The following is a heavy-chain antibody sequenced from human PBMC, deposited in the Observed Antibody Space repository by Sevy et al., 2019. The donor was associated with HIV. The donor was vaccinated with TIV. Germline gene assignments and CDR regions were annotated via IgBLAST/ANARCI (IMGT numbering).Heavy chain of an antibody. J-gene: IGHJ4*02. CDR1: GFTFSNYA. CDR3: ARKYESSGYFDY. Sequence: GGSLRLSCAASGFTFSNYAMNWVRQAPGKGLEWVSGISGSGGSGDKTNYADSVKGRFTISRDDSKNSLYLQLNSLRAEDMAIYYCARKYESSGYFDYWGQGTLVTVSS. V-gene: IGHV3-23*01. D-gene: IGHD3-22*01. CDR2: ISGSGGSGDKT.